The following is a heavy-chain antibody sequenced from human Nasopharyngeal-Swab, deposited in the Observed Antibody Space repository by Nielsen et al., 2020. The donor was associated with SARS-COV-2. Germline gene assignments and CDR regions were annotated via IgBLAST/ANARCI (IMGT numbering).Heavy chain of an antibody. CDR3: ASGKHYDSSGYYTRFGAFDI. CDR1: GFTFSDYY. V-gene: IGHV3-11*04. CDR2: ISSSGSTI. J-gene: IGHJ3*02. Sequence: GESLKISCAASGFTFSDYYMSWIRQAPGKGLEWVSYISSSGSTIYYADSVKGRFTISRDNAKNSLDLQMNSLRAEDTAVYYCASGKHYDSSGYYTRFGAFDIWGQGTMVTVSS. D-gene: IGHD3-22*01.